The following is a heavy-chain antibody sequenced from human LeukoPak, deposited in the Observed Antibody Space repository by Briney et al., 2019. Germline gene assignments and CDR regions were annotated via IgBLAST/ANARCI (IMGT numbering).Heavy chain of an antibody. CDR1: GGSFSGYY. D-gene: IGHD6-6*01. CDR3: ARGSVTLAPRRGAKPLDY. Sequence: PSETLSLTCAVYGGSFSGYYWIWIRQPPGKGLEWIGEINHSGSTNYNPSLKSRVTISVDTSKNHFSLKLSSVTAADTAVYYCARGSVTLAPRRGAKPLDYWGQGTLVTVSS. V-gene: IGHV4-34*01. CDR2: INHSGST. J-gene: IGHJ4*02.